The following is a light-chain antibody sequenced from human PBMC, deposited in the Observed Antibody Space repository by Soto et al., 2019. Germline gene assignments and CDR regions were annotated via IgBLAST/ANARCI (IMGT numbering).Light chain of an antibody. CDR2: GAS. Sequence: EVVLTLSLGTLSLKKEERATLSCRASQSVSSSYLAWYQQKPGQAPRLLIYGASSRATGIPARFSGSGSGTEFTLTISSLQSEDFAVYYCQQYNNLPLIT. CDR1: QSVSSSY. V-gene: IGKV3D-15*01. J-gene: IGKJ5*01. CDR3: QQYNNLPLIT.